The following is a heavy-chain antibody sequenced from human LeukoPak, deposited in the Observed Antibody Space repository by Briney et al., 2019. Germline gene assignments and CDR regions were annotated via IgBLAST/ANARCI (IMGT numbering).Heavy chain of an antibody. J-gene: IGHJ4*02. Sequence: SETLSLTCTVSGGSVSGTSSYWSWIRQPPGKGLEWIGYIYYSGSPTYSPSLKSRVTISVDTSKNQFSLKLSSVTAADTAVYFCARYGTSWYTFNYWGQGTLVTVSS. V-gene: IGHV4-61*01. CDR1: GGSVSGTSSY. CDR2: IYYSGSP. CDR3: ARYGTSWYTFNY. D-gene: IGHD6-13*01.